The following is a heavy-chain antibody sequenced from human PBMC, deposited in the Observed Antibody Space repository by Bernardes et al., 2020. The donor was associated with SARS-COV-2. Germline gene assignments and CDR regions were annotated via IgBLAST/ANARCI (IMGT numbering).Heavy chain of an antibody. CDR1: SGSISSHY. V-gene: IGHV4-59*11. Sequence: SETLSLTCTLSSGSISSHYWSWVRKPPGKGLEWIGYIYYTGSTKYNPSLKSRVTMSLDTSKKQFSLRLRSVTAADTAVYYCARERGGTQYFDYWGQGTRVTVSS. CDR2: IYYTGST. D-gene: IGHD3-16*01. CDR3: ARERGGTQYFDY. J-gene: IGHJ4*02.